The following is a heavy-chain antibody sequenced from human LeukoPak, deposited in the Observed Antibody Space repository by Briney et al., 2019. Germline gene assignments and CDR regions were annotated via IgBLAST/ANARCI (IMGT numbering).Heavy chain of an antibody. V-gene: IGHV4-59*08. CDR1: VGFISSCY. D-gene: IGHD3-10*01. J-gene: IGHJ4*02. Sequence: SETLSLTRTFSVGFISSCYWSWFLRHPAKGLEWSGYISYSGSTNYNPSVKSPVTISVDTSKNPCSRKLSSVTAADRAVYYWARHVFNRFGELFTIDYWGQGTLVTVSS. CDR2: ISYSGST. CDR3: ARHVFNRFGELFTIDY.